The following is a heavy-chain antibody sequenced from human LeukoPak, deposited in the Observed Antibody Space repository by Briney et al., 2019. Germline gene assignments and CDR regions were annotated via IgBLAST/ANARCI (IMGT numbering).Heavy chain of an antibody. J-gene: IGHJ6*03. CDR2: IRYDGSNK. V-gene: IGHV3-30*02. D-gene: IGHD2-2*01. CDR3: ARGPVPALYYYYYMDV. CDR1: GFTFSSYG. Sequence: GGSLRLSCAASGFTFSSYGMHWVREAPGKGLEWVAFIRYDGSNKYYADSVKGRFTISRDNSKNTLYLQVNSLRAEDTAVYYCARGPVPALYYYYYMDVWGKGTTVTVSS.